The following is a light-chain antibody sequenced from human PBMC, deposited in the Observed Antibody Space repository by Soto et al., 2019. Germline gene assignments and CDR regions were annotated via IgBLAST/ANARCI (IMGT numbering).Light chain of an antibody. V-gene: IGKV3-15*01. CDR3: QQYNNWPPLT. CDR1: QSVSTS. CDR2: GAS. Sequence: EIVMTQSPGTLSVSPGERATLSCRASQSVSTSLAWYQQKPGQAPRLLIYGASTRATGIPARFSGTGSGTEFTLTISSLQSEDFAVYYCQQYNNWPPLTFGGGTKVDIK. J-gene: IGKJ4*01.